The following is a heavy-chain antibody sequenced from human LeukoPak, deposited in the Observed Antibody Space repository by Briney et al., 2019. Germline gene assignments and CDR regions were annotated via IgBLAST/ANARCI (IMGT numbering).Heavy chain of an antibody. CDR2: IYPGDSDT. CDR3: ARALANYDILTGYYI. J-gene: IGHJ4*02. Sequence: GESLKISCKGSGYSFTSYWNGWVRQMPGKGLEWMGLIYPGDSDTRYSPSFQGQVTISADKSISTAYLQWSSLKASDTAMYYCARALANYDILTGYYIWGQGTLVTVSS. V-gene: IGHV5-51*01. D-gene: IGHD3-9*01. CDR1: GYSFTSYW.